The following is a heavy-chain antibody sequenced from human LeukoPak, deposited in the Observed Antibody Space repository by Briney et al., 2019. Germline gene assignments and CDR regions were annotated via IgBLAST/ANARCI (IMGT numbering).Heavy chain of an antibody. V-gene: IGHV3-13*04. J-gene: IGHJ3*02. CDR1: GFTFSSYD. D-gene: IGHD5-12*01. CDR3: ARVATPGGAFDI. CDR2: IGTAGDT. Sequence: GGSLRLSCAASGFTFSSYDMHWVRQATGKGLEWVSAIGTAGDTYYPGSVKGRFTISRDNAKNTLYLQMNSLRAEDTAVYYCARVATPGGAFDIWGQGTMVTVSS.